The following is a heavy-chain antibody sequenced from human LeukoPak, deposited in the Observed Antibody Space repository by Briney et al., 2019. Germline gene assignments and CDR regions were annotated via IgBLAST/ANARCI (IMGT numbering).Heavy chain of an antibody. V-gene: IGHV4-38-2*01. J-gene: IGHJ5*02. Sequence: PSETLSLTCAVSGYSISSGYYWGWIRQPPGKGLEWIGNIYQSGSTFHNPSLKSRATISLDTSKNQFSLKLRSVTAADTAVYYCARVVGYCSRTSCLDWFDPWGQGTLVTVSS. D-gene: IGHD2-2*01. CDR3: ARVVGYCSRTSCLDWFDP. CDR1: GYSISSGYY. CDR2: IYQSGST.